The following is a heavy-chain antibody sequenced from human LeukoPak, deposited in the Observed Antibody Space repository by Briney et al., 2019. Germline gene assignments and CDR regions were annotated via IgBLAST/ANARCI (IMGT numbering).Heavy chain of an antibody. CDR3: ARTASGNSYGKLPYYYYYMDV. Sequence: PSETLSLTCAVYGGSFSGYYWSWIRQPPGKGLEWIGEINHSGSTNYNPSLKSRVTISVDTSKNQFSLKLSSVTAADTAVYYCARTASGNSYGKLPYYYYYMDVWGKGTTVTVSS. J-gene: IGHJ6*03. D-gene: IGHD5-18*01. CDR2: INHSGST. CDR1: GGSFSGYY. V-gene: IGHV4-34*01.